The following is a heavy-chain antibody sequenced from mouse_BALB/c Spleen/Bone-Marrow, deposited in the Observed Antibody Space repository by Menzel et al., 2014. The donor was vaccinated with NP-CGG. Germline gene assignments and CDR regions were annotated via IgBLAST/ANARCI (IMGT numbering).Heavy chain of an antibody. CDR2: INPSTGYT. V-gene: IGHV1-7*01. J-gene: IGHJ2*01. CDR3: ARSGGYDGFSY. CDR1: GYTFTSYW. D-gene: IGHD2-2*01. Sequence: VQRVESGAELAKPGASVKMSCKASGYTFTSYWMHWVKQRPGQGLEWIGYINPSTGYTEYNQKFKDKATLTADKSSSTAYMQLSSLTSEDSAVYYCARSGGYDGFSYWGRGTTLTVSS.